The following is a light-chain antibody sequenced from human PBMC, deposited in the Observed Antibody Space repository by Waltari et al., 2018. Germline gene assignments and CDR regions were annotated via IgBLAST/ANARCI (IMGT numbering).Light chain of an antibody. CDR3: AAWDDSLSGAV. V-gene: IGLV1-47*01. J-gene: IGLJ7*01. CDR2: AND. Sequence: QSVLTQPPSASGTPGQRVTISCSGSSSNIGSNFVYWYHQLPGTAPKLLIYANDPRPSGVPDRFSGSKSGTSASLAISGLRSEDEADYYCAAWDDSLSGAVFGGGTQLTVL. CDR1: SSNIGSNF.